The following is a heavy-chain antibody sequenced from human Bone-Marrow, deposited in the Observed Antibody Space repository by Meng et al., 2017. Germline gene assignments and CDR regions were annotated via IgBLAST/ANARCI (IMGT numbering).Heavy chain of an antibody. Sequence: ASVKVSCKASGYTFTGYYMHWVRQAPGQGLEWMGWINPNSGGTNYAQKFQGRVTMTRDTSISTAYMELSRLRSDDTAVYYCARDGVGFGELYPWDYWGQGTLVTVSS. V-gene: IGHV1-2*02. CDR3: ARDGVGFGELYPWDY. D-gene: IGHD3-10*01. CDR2: INPNSGGT. CDR1: GYTFTGYY. J-gene: IGHJ4*02.